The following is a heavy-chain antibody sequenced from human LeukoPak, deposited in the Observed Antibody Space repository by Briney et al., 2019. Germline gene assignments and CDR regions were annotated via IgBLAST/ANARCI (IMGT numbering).Heavy chain of an antibody. J-gene: IGHJ4*02. CDR1: GFTFSSYG. CDR2: ISYDGSNK. CDR3: AKRGDYGGNSPFDY. D-gene: IGHD4-23*01. Sequence: GGSLRLSCAASGFTFSSYGMHWVRQAPGKGLEWVAVISYDGSNKYYADSVKGRFTISRDNPKNTLYLQMNGLRAEDTAVYYCAKRGDYGGNSPFDYWGQGTLVTVSS. V-gene: IGHV3-30*18.